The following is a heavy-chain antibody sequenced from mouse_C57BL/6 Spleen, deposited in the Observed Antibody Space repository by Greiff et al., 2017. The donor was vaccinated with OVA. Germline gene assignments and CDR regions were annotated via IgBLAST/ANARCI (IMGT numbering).Heavy chain of an antibody. CDR3: ARGKASDRGFAY. V-gene: IGHV1-50*01. Sequence: VQLQQSGAELVKPGASVKLSCKASGYTFTSYWMQWVKQRPGQGLEWIGEIDPSDSYTNYNQKFKGKATLTVDTSSSTAYMQLSSLTSEDSAVYYCARGKASDRGFAYWGQGTLVTVSA. CDR1: GYTFTSYW. D-gene: IGHD6-1*01. CDR2: IDPSDSYT. J-gene: IGHJ3*01.